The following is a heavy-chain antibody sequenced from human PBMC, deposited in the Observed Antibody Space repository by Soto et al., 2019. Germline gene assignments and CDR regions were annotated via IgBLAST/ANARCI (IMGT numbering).Heavy chain of an antibody. D-gene: IGHD3-16*01. CDR2: IYHGVST. CDR3: ARSIAFGWVFFDN. J-gene: IGHJ4*02. Sequence: KASETLSLTCAVSGGSISRSNWWSWVRQSPGKGLEWIGEIYHGVSTNYNPSLKSRVTISVDKSKNQFSLNLSTLTAADTAVYYCARSIAFGWVFFDNWGQGTLVTVSS. CDR1: GGSISRSNW. V-gene: IGHV4-4*02.